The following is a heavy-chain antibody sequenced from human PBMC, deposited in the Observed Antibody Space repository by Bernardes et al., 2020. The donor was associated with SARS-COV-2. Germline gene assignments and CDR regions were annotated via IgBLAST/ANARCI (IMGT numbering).Heavy chain of an antibody. CDR1: GFTFSDEW. Sequence: GGSLRLSCAASGFTFSDEWMSWVRQAPGKGLEWVSGISGSGDTTYYADSVKGRFTISRDNSKNTLYLQMNSLRAEDTAVYYCAKDYCGGDCDFFDYWGQGTLVTVSS. V-gene: IGHV3-23*01. CDR2: ISGSGDTT. D-gene: IGHD2-21*02. CDR3: AKDYCGGDCDFFDY. J-gene: IGHJ4*02.